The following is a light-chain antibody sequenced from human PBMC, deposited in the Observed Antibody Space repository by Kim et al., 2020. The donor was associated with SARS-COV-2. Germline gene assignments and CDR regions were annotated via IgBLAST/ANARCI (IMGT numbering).Light chain of an antibody. Sequence: QSALTQPPSASGSPGQSVTISCTGTSSDVGGYNYVSWYQQHPGKAPKVMIYEVSKRPSGVPDRFSGSKSGNTASLTVSGLQAEDEADYYCSSYAGSNNYVFGTGTKVTV. J-gene: IGLJ1*01. V-gene: IGLV2-8*01. CDR2: EVS. CDR1: SSDVGGYNY. CDR3: SSYAGSNNYV.